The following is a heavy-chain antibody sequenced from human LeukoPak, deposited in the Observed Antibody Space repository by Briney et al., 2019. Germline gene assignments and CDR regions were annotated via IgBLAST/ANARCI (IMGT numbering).Heavy chain of an antibody. Sequence: PSETLSLTCTVSGVSLTNYYWSWIRQPPGKRLECIGYISYSGNTNYNPSLKSRATISVDTSKNQFSLKLSSVTAADTAVCYCARGDSSGYRYWGQGTLVTVSS. V-gene: IGHV4-59*12. CDR2: ISYSGNT. J-gene: IGHJ4*02. CDR1: GVSLTNYY. CDR3: ARGDSSGYRY. D-gene: IGHD3-22*01.